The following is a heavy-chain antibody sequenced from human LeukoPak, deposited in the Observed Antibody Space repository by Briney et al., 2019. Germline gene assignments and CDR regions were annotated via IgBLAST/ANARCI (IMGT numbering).Heavy chain of an antibody. J-gene: IGHJ5*02. CDR1: GPSISSHY. CDR2: IIYSGST. Sequence: SETLSLTCTVSGPSISSHYWSSVRHPPGEWMEWSGYIIYSGSTTYSPSLKSRVTISVATSKNQFSLRLKSVTAADTAVYFCARTGDYSRSTGGWFDPCGQGTLVTVSS. D-gene: IGHD4-11*01. V-gene: IGHV4-59*11. CDR3: ARTGDYSRSTGGWFDP.